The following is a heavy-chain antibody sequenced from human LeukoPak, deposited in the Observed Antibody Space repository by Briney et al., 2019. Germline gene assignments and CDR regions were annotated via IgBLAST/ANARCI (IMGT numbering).Heavy chain of an antibody. D-gene: IGHD3-10*01. CDR3: ARDRRIRALLWFGEPVRDAFDI. CDR2: ISAYNGNT. CDR1: GYTFTSYG. V-gene: IGHV1-18*01. J-gene: IGHJ3*02. Sequence: ASVKVSCKASGYTFTSYGISWVRQAPGQGLEWMGWISAYNGNTNYAQKLQGRVTMTTDTSASTAYMELSSLRSEDTAVYYCARDRRIRALLWFGEPVRDAFDIWGQGTMVTVSS.